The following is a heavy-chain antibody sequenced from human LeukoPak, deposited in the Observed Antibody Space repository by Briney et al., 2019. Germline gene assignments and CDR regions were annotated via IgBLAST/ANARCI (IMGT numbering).Heavy chain of an antibody. V-gene: IGHV3-21*01. D-gene: IGHD3-16*02. CDR2: ISSSGNYI. Sequence: PGGSLRLSCAASGFTFSSYNMNWVRQAPGKGLEWVSSISSSGNYIYYADSLKGRFTISRDNAKNSLYLQMNSLRADDTAVYFCASAQGGVILPDYFPHWGQGTLVTVSS. CDR1: GFTFSSYN. CDR3: ASAQGGVILPDYFPH. J-gene: IGHJ1*01.